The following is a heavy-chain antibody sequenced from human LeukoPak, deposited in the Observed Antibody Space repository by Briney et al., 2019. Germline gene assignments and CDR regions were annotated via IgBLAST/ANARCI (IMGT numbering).Heavy chain of an antibody. J-gene: IGHJ4*02. D-gene: IGHD6-13*01. CDR3: AKHFYSKEGRYPLWYSGRERENVPPAGPDC. CDR2: ISGDGSSA. CDR1: GFTFDDYA. V-gene: IGHV3-43*02. Sequence: PGGSLRLSCAASGFTFDDYAIHWVRQAPGKGLEWVSLISGDGSSAYYADSVKGRFTISRDNSKNSLYLQMNSLRTEDTAFYYCAKHFYSKEGRYPLWYSGRERENVPPAGPDCWGQGTLVTVSS.